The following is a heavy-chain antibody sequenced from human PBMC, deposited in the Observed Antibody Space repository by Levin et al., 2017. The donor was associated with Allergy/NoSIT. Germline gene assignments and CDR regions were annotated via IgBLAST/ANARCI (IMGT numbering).Heavy chain of an antibody. CDR3: AKRRKSESSGYLGNWFDT. Sequence: SCAASGFTFISYAINWVRQAPGKGLEWVSGISGSGGNTYYADSVKGRFTISRDNSKSTVYLQMNSLRAEDTAVYYCAKRRKSESSGYLGNWFDTWGQGTLVTVSS. J-gene: IGHJ5*02. D-gene: IGHD6-19*01. CDR2: ISGSGGNT. CDR1: GFTFISYA. V-gene: IGHV3-23*01.